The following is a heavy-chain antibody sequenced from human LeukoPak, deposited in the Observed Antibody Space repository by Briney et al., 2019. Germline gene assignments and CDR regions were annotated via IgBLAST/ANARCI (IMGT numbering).Heavy chain of an antibody. CDR2: IYSGGRT. CDR3: ARIETVADAFDI. J-gene: IGHJ3*02. D-gene: IGHD1-1*01. V-gene: IGHV3-66*01. CDR1: RFTVSSNY. Sequence: GGALRLSCAASRFTVSSNYMTSVRQAPGKGLEWVSLIYSGGRTSYADSVRGRFTNSRDNSKNTLYLQMNSLRAEDTAVYYCARIETVADAFDIWGQGTLGTVSS.